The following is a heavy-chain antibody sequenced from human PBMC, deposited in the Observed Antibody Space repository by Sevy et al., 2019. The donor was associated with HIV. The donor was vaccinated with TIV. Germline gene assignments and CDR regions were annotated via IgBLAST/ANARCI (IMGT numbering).Heavy chain of an antibody. V-gene: IGHV3-7*01. J-gene: IGHJ4*02. CDR1: GFTFSSYW. D-gene: IGHD4-17*01. CDR2: IKQDGSEK. Sequence: GGSLRLSCAASGFTFSSYWMSWVRRAPGKGLEWVANIKQDGSEKYYVDSVKGRFTISRDNAKNSLYLQMNSLRAEDTAVYYCARAPEYGDYVYYFVYWGQGTMVTVSS. CDR3: ARAPEYGDYVYYFVY.